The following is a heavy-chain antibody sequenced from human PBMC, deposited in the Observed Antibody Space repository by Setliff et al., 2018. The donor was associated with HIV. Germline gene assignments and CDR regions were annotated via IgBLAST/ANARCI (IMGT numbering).Heavy chain of an antibody. J-gene: IGHJ2*01. V-gene: IGHV1-69*13. CDR3: ARDDHYYDMGSILSDWYFDI. D-gene: IGHD3-22*01. CDR1: GGTFRKYS. Sequence: ASVKVSCKASGGTFRKYSISWVRQAPGQGLEWMGGIIPIFGSTTYSQKFQGRLSITADESKDTAEMQLSSLTSEDTAIYYCARDDHYYDMGSILSDWYFDIWDRGTLVTVSS. CDR2: IIPIFGST.